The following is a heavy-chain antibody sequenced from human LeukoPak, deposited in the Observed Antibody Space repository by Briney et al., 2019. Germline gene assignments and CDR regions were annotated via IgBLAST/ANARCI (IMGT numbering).Heavy chain of an antibody. Sequence: PGGSLRLSCAASGFTFTTYWMAWVRQAPGKGLEWVANIKRDGSVKYYVDSVKGRFTISRDNSKNTLYLQMNSLRAEDTAVYYCAKDLVGATSGFSSFVYFVTFHDYWGQGTLVTVSS. CDR3: AKDLVGATSGFSSFVYFVTFHDY. D-gene: IGHD1-26*01. J-gene: IGHJ4*02. CDR1: GFTFTTYW. CDR2: IKRDGSVK. V-gene: IGHV3-7*03.